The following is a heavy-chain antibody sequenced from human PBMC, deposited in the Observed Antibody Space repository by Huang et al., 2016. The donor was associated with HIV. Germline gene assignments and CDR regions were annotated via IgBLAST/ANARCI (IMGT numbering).Heavy chain of an antibody. CDR3: AKDGADEEWDIDY. Sequence: VQLVESGGGVVQSGRSLRLACAASGFSFSTYGLHWVRQAPGKGLEWVAVISYDVSNKYYAHSVKGRFTISRDTSENKVYLQMNSLRHEDTAVYYCAKDGADEEWDIDYWGQGTLVTVSS. CDR2: ISYDVSNK. CDR1: GFSFSTYG. V-gene: IGHV3-30*18. J-gene: IGHJ4*02. D-gene: IGHD1-26*01.